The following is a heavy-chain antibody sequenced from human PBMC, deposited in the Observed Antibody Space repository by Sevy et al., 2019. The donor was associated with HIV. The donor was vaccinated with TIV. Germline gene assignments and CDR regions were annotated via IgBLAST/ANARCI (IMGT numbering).Heavy chain of an antibody. V-gene: IGHV1-18*01. J-gene: IGHJ6*02. CDR1: GYTFTSYG. D-gene: IGHD3-3*01. CDR2: ISPYDGNR. CDR3: AVDVRFTLVGVDIKDFYAMDV. Sequence: ASVKVSCKASGYTFTSYGISWVRQAPGQGLEWLGWISPYDGNRNHIQKLQGRVTMTTDTSMNTAYMELRSLRSDDTAVYYCAVDVRFTLVGVDIKDFYAMDVWGQGTTVTVSS.